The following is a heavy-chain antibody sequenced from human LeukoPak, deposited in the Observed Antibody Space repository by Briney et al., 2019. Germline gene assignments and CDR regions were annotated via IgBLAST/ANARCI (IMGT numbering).Heavy chain of an antibody. J-gene: IGHJ3*01. CDR3: ASDVPGGNSDAFDV. Sequence: AETLSLTCTVSGGSISNYYWSWIRQPPGKGLEWIGYIYHTESTNYNPSLKSRVTISVDTSKNQFSLKLSSVTAADTAVYYCASDVPGGNSDAFDVWGQGTMVTVSP. V-gene: IGHV4-59*01. CDR2: IYHTEST. CDR1: GGSISNYY. D-gene: IGHD4-23*01.